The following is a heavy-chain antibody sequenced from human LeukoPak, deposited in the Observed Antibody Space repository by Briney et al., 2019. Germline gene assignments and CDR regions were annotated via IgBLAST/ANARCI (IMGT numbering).Heavy chain of an antibody. CDR2: ISSSGDTK. Sequence: PGGSLRLSCVVSGFTFSNYEINWVRQAPGKGLEWVSYISSSGDTKYYADSVKGRFTISRDNANNSLYLQMNSLRAEDTAVYYCARDQSYSSSFLFDYWGQGTLVTVSS. V-gene: IGHV3-48*03. D-gene: IGHD6-13*01. CDR1: GFTFSNYE. J-gene: IGHJ4*02. CDR3: ARDQSYSSSFLFDY.